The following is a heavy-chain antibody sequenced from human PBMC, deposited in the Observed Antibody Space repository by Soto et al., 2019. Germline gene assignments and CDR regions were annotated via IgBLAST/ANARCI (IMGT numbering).Heavy chain of an antibody. Sequence: PGGSLRLSCAASGFSFTDAWMSWVRQAPGKGLQWVGRFKSKVDGGTTDYAAPVKGRFTISKDDSKNTLYLQMNSLKTEDTAVYYCTTEEVVAIPYYHYGLDIWGQGTRVTVS. V-gene: IGHV3-15*01. CDR1: GFSFTDAW. CDR3: TTEEVVAIPYYHYGLDI. J-gene: IGHJ6*02. CDR2: FKSKVDGGTT. D-gene: IGHD2-15*01.